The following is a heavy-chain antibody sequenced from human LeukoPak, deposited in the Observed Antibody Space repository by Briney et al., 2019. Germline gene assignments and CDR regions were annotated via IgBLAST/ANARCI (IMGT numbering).Heavy chain of an antibody. Sequence: PGGSLRLSCAASGFTFSSYWMHWVRQAPGKGLEWVSAISGSGGSTYYADSVKGRFTISRDNSKNTLYLQMNSLRAEDTAVYYCAKEGGNTLCFDYWGQGTLVTVSS. CDR3: AKEGGNTLCFDY. CDR1: GFTFSSYW. J-gene: IGHJ4*01. CDR2: ISGSGGST. D-gene: IGHD4-23*01. V-gene: IGHV3-23*01.